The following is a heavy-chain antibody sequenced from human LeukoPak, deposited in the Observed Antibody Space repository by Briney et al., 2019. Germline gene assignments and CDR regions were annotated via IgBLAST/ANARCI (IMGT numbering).Heavy chain of an antibody. V-gene: IGHV3-53*01. Sequence: GGSLRLSCAASGFTFSSYAMSWVRQAPGKGLEWVSVTYTGGNSYYADSVKGRFIISRDISKNTLYLQMNSLRAEDSALYYCARGGRGSAAVVAPRSFDIWGQGTMVTVSS. CDR1: GFTFSSYA. J-gene: IGHJ3*02. CDR3: ARGGRGSAAVVAPRSFDI. CDR2: TYTGGNS. D-gene: IGHD3-22*01.